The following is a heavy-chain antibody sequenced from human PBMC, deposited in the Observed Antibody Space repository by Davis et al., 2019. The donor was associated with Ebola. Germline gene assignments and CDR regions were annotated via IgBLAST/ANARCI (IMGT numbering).Heavy chain of an antibody. J-gene: IGHJ4*02. CDR3: AKVQGYSGSYPQDC. CDR1: GFTFSNYG. CDR2: ISGSGGST. D-gene: IGHD1-26*01. Sequence: PGGSLRLSCAASGFTFSNYGMSWVRQAPGKGLEWVSGISGSGGSTYYADSVKGRFTISRDNSKNTLYLQMSSLRAEDTAVYYCAKVQGYSGSYPQDCWGQGTLVTVSS. V-gene: IGHV3-23*01.